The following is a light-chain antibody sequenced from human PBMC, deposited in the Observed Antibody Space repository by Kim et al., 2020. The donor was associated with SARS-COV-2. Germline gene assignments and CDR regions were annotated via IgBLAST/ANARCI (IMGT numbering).Light chain of an antibody. Sequence: SVGGYLAWYQQKPGQAPRLLIYDTSTRATGIPARFSGSGSGTDFTLTISNLEPEDFAIYYCQQRSNWRTFGQGTKVDIK. CDR3: QQRSNWRT. J-gene: IGKJ1*01. V-gene: IGKV3-11*01. CDR1: SVGGY. CDR2: DTS.